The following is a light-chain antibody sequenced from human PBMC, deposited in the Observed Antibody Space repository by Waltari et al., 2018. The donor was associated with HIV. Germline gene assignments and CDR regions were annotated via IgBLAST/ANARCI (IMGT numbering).Light chain of an antibody. CDR3: QQYYSRPPT. J-gene: IGKJ4*02. Sequence: DIVMTQSPESLAASLGERATSNSKSSQSVLYSSNNKNYVSWYQQKPGQGPKLLIYWASTRESGVPDRFSGSGSGTDFTHTISDLQAEDVAVYYCQQYYSRPPTFGGGTKVEIK. V-gene: IGKV4-1*01. CDR1: QSVLYSSNNKNY. CDR2: WAS.